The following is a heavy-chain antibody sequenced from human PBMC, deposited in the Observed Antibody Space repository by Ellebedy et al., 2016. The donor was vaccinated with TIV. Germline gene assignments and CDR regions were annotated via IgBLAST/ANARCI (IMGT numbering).Heavy chain of an antibody. D-gene: IGHD4-23*01. V-gene: IGHV4-31*03. CDR2: IYYSGST. CDR3: AVVTPWHYYYGLDV. J-gene: IGHJ6*02. Sequence: MPSETLSLTCTVSGGSISSGGYYWSWIRQHPGKGLEWIGYIYYSGSTSYNPSLKSRVIISVDTSKSQFSLKLTSVTAADTAVYYCAVVTPWHYYYGLDVWGQGTTVTVSS. CDR1: GGSISSGGYY.